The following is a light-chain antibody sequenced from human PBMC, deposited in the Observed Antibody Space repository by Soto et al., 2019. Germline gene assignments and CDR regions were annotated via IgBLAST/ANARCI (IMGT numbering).Light chain of an antibody. J-gene: IGLJ1*01. V-gene: IGLV3-27*01. CDR2: KDS. CDR3: YSAADNNGV. CDR1: VLAKKY. Sequence: SCELTQPSSVSVSRGQTARITCSGDVLAKKYARWFQQKPGQAPVLVIYKDSERPSGIPERFSGSSSGTTVTLTISGAQVEDEADYYCYSAADNNGVFGTGTKLTVL.